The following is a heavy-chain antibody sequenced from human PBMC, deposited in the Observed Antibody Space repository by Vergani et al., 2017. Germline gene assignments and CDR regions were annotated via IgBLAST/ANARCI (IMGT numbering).Heavy chain of an antibody. Sequence: EVQLVESGGGLVQPGGSLRLSCAASGFTFSSYWMHWVRQAPGKGLVWVSRINSDGSSTSYADSVKGRFTISRDNAKNTLYLQMNSLRAEDTAVYYCARGSGWGALWYFDLWGRGTLVTVSS. D-gene: IGHD6-19*01. V-gene: IGHV3-74*01. CDR3: ARGSGWGALWYFDL. J-gene: IGHJ2*01. CDR2: INSDGSST. CDR1: GFTFSSYW.